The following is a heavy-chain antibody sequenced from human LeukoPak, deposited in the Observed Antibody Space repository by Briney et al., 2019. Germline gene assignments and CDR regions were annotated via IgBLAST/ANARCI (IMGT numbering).Heavy chain of an antibody. Sequence: PGGSLRLSCAASGFTFTDHVMNWVRQAPGKGLEWVSSISGLSSYTYYGESVKGRFSISRDNAKNSLYLQMNSLGAEDTATYYCGRAFPPLRTSSAGDLWGQGILVTVSS. CDR1: GFTFTDHV. CDR2: ISGLSSYT. V-gene: IGHV3-21*01. CDR3: GRAFPPLRTSSAGDL. D-gene: IGHD3-16*01. J-gene: IGHJ4*02.